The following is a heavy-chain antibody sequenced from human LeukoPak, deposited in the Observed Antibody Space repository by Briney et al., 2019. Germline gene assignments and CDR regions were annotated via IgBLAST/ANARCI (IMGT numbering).Heavy chain of an antibody. J-gene: IGHJ4*02. CDR2: ISEYNGNT. Sequence: ASVTLSCNASGYSFTSYGISWERHAPGQGLERMGWISEYNGNTKYAPKLQARVTMTTKTCTSTGYMELTSPRSDNTAVYYCERVRVYYDSSGLRDYWGEGT. D-gene: IGHD3-22*01. CDR1: GYSFTSYG. CDR3: ERVRVYYDSSGLRDY. V-gene: IGHV1-18*01.